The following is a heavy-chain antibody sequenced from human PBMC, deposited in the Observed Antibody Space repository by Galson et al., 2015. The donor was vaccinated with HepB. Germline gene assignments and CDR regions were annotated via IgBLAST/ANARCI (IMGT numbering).Heavy chain of an antibody. V-gene: IGHV6-1*01. CDR2: TYYRSKWYN. D-gene: IGHD4-23*01. CDR3: ARGLRWISPLHAFDL. J-gene: IGHJ3*01. CDR1: GDSVSSNSAA. Sequence: AISGDSVSSNSAAWNWIRQSPSRGLEWLGRTYYRSKWYNDYAVFVESRITINSDTSKNQFSLQLKSVTPEDTAVYYCARGLRWISPLHAFDLWGQGTKVTVSS.